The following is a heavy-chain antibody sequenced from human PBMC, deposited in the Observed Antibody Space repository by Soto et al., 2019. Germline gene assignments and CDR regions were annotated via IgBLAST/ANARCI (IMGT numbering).Heavy chain of an antibody. CDR1: GFTFSSYA. CDR3: AKVPLTVIYYYYYYMDV. CDR2: ISGSGGST. D-gene: IGHD4-4*01. J-gene: IGHJ6*03. V-gene: IGHV3-23*01. Sequence: PGGSLRLSCAASGFTFSSYAMSWVRQAPGKGLERVSAISGSGGSTYYADSVKGRFTISRDNSKNTLYLQMNSLRAEDTAVYYCAKVPLTVIYYYYYYMDVWGKGTTVTVSS.